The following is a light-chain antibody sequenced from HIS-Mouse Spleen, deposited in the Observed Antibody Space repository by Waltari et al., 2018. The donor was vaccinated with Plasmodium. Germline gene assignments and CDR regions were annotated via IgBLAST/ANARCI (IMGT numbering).Light chain of an antibody. CDR1: SSNIGSNY. CDR3: AALDDSLSGWV. CDR2: RNK. V-gene: IGLV1-47*01. Sequence: QSVLTQPPSASGTPGQRVTISCSGSSSNIGSNYVYWYQQLPGTAPKLLIYRNKQRPSGVPDRFSGSKSGTSASLAISGLRSEDEADYYCAALDDSLSGWVFGGGTKLTVL. J-gene: IGLJ3*02.